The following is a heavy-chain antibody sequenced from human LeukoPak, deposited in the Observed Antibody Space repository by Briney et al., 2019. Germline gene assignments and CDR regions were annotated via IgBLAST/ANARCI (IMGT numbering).Heavy chain of an antibody. D-gene: IGHD3-10*01. V-gene: IGHV1-69*01. CDR1: GGTFSSYA. CDR2: IIPIFGTA. J-gene: IGHJ6*03. Sequence: SVKVSCKASGGTFSSYAISWVRQAPGQGLEWMGGIIPIFGTATYAQKFQGRVTITADESTSTAYMELSSLRSEDTAVYYCARDLRSTMVRGVIAYYYYYMDVWGKGTTVTVSS. CDR3: ARDLRSTMVRGVIAYYYYYMDV.